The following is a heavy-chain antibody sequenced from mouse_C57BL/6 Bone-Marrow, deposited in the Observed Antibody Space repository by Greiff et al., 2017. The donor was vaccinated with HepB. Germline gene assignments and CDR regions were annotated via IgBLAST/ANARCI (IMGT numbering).Heavy chain of an antibody. CDR2: GQGLEWIG. CDR1: QAFYTFSRRVH. D-gene: IGHD1-1*01. V-gene: IGHV14-4*01. CDR3: SEDTAVYYCTTDYYGPRV. Sequence: EVQLQESGPELARPWASVKISCQAFYTFSRRVHFAIRDTNYWMQWVKQRPGQGLEWIGAIYPGNGDTEYASKFQGKATITADTSSNTAYLQLSSLTSEDTAVYYCTTDYYGPRVWGQGTSVTVSS. J-gene: IGHJ4*01.